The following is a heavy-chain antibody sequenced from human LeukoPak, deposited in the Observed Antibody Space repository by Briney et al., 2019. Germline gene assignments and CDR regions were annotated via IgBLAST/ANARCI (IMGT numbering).Heavy chain of an antibody. CDR2: ISSSGSTI. D-gene: IGHD3-3*01. V-gene: IGHV3-48*04. CDR1: GFTFSSYS. J-gene: IGHJ4*02. Sequence: GGSLRLSCAASGFTFSSYSMNWVRQAPGKGLEWVSYISSSGSTIYYADSVKGRFTISRDNAKNSLYLQMNSLRAEDTAVYYCARGYYDFWSGYLDYWGQGTLVTVSS. CDR3: ARGYYDFWSGYLDY.